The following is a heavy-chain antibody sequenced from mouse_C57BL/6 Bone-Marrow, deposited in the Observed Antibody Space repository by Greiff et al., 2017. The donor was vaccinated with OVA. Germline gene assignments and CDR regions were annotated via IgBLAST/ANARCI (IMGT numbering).Heavy chain of an antibody. V-gene: IGHV5-12*01. CDR2: ISNGGGST. Sequence: EVQLVESGGGLVQPGGSLKLSCAASGFTFIDFYMYWIRQTPEKRLEWVAYISNGGGSTYYPDTVKGRFTISRDNAKNTLYLQMSRLKSEDTAMYYCARLDAMDYWGQGTSVTVSS. J-gene: IGHJ4*01. CDR1: GFTFIDFY. CDR3: ARLDAMDY.